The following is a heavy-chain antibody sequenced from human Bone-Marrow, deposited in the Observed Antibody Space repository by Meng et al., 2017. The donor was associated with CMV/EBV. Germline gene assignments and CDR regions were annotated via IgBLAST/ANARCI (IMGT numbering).Heavy chain of an antibody. CDR3: ARGRTLPVMDV. D-gene: IGHD1-14*01. CDR1: GYTFTGYY. Sequence: ASVKVSCKASGYTFTGYYMHWVRQATGQGLEWMGWMNPNSGNTGYAQKFQGRVTITRNTSISTAYMELSSLRSEDTAVYYCARGRTLPVMDVWGQGTTVTVSS. J-gene: IGHJ6*02. V-gene: IGHV1-8*03. CDR2: MNPNSGNT.